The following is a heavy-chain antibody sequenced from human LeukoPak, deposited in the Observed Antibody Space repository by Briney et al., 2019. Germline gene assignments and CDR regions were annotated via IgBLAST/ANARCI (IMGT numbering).Heavy chain of an antibody. Sequence: SETLSLTCTVSGGSISSSSYYWGWIRQPPGKGLEWIGSIYYSGSTYYNPSLKSRVTISVDTSKNQFSLKLSSVTAADTAVYYCARQAVLLRYFAYYFDYWGQGTLVTVSS. CDR1: GGSISSSSYY. D-gene: IGHD3-9*01. V-gene: IGHV4-39*01. J-gene: IGHJ4*02. CDR3: ARQAVLLRYFAYYFDY. CDR2: IYYSGST.